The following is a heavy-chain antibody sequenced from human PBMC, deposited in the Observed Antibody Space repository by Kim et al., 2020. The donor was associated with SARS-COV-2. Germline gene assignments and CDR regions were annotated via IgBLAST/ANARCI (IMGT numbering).Heavy chain of an antibody. Sequence: SETLSLTCTVSGGSISSYYWSWIRQPPGKGLEWIGYIYYSGSTNYNPSLKSRFTISVDTSKKPFSLKLSSVTAADTAVYYCARTTRYGSENFDYWGQGTLVTVSS. J-gene: IGHJ4*02. D-gene: IGHD3-10*01. CDR3: ARTTRYGSENFDY. CDR2: IYYSGST. V-gene: IGHV4-59*08. CDR1: GGSISSYY.